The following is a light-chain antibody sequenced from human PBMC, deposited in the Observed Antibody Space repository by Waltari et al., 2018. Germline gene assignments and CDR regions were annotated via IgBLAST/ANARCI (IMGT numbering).Light chain of an antibody. V-gene: IGKV3-20*01. CDR1: QSVSSSY. J-gene: IGKJ1*01. CDR3: QQYGKT. CDR2: GAS. Sequence: EIVLTQSPGTLSLSPGERATLSCRASQSVSSSYLAWYQQKPGQAPRLLIYGASSGSGTDFTLTISRLEPEDFAVYYCQQYGKTFGQGTKVEIK.